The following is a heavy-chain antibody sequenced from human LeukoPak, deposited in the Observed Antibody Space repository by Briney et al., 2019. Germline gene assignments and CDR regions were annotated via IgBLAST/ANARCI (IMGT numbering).Heavy chain of an antibody. D-gene: IGHD3-16*02. CDR2: IKGEGSEK. J-gene: IGHJ6*02. Sequence: GGSLRLSCAASGFTFGSYWMSWVRQAPGKGLEWVANIKGEGSEKYYVYSVKGRLTISRDNAKNSLYLQMNSLRAEDTAVYYCARDYPAFGMDAWGQGTTVTVSS. V-gene: IGHV3-7*03. CDR1: GFTFGSYW. CDR3: ARDYPAFGMDA.